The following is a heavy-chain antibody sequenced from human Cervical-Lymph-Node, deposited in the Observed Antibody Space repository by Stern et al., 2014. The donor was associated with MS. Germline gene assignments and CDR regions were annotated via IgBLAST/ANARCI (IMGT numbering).Heavy chain of an antibody. Sequence: QMQLVQSGAEVKKPGSSVKVSCKASGGTFSTYVISWVRQAPGQGLEWMGGIIPTFATINYAQRFQGRVTITADESTNTAYMELNNLKPDDTAVYYCARVAGYSSTWFPGFDPWGQGTLVTVSS. CDR3: ARVAGYSSTWFPGFDP. CDR2: IIPTFATI. CDR1: GGTFSTYV. V-gene: IGHV1-69*01. D-gene: IGHD6-13*01. J-gene: IGHJ5*02.